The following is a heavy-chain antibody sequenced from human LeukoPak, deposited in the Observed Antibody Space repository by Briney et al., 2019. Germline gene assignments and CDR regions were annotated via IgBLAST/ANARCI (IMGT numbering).Heavy chain of an antibody. V-gene: IGHV3-23*01. CDR3: AKDEDYYDSSGNVPYYFDY. CDR1: GFTFSNYG. CDR2: ISGSGGNI. D-gene: IGHD3-22*01. J-gene: IGHJ4*02. Sequence: GGSLRLSCAVSGFTFSNYGMSWVRQAPGKGLEWVSAISGSGGNIYYTDSAKGRFTISRDNSKNTLYLQMNSLRAEDTAVYYCAKDEDYYDSSGNVPYYFDYWGQGTLVTVSS.